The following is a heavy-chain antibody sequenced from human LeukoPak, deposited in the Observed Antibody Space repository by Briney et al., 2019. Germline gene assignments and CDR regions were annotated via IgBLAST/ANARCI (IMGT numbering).Heavy chain of an antibody. CDR2: ISYDGSNK. J-gene: IGHJ6*02. CDR1: GFTFSTYT. Sequence: GGSLRLSCAASGFTFSTYTMHWVRQAPGKGLEWVAVISYDGSNKYYADSEKGRFTISRDNSKYTLYLQVNSLRAEDTAVYYCARAGFGLGDYFYGLDVWGQGTTVTVS. D-gene: IGHD3-10*01. CDR3: ARAGFGLGDYFYGLDV. V-gene: IGHV3-30*04.